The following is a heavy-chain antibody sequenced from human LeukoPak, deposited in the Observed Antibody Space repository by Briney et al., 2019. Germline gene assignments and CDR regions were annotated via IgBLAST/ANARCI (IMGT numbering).Heavy chain of an antibody. CDR1: GYTFTSYD. CDR2: MNPNRGNT. J-gene: IGHJ5*02. D-gene: IGHD3-9*01. CDR3: AREGNEYDISTGYYRSRWFDP. Sequence: ASVKVSCKASGYTFTSYDINWVRQASGQGLEWMGWMNPNRGNTGYAQKFQGRVTITRNTSINTAYMELSSLRSEDTAVYYCAREGNEYDISTGYYRSRWFDPWGKGTLVTVSS. V-gene: IGHV1-8*03.